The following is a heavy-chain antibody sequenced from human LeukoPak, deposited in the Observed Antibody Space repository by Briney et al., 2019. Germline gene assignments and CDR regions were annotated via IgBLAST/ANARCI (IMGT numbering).Heavy chain of an antibody. D-gene: IGHD3-9*01. Sequence: ASVKVSCKASGYTSTSYGISWVRQAPGQGLEWMGWISAYNGNTNYAQKLQGRVTMTTDTSTSTAYMELRSLRSDDTAVYYCARVYYDISPNWFDPWGQGTLVTVSS. CDR3: ARVYYDISPNWFDP. CDR2: ISAYNGNT. V-gene: IGHV1-18*01. CDR1: GYTSTSYG. J-gene: IGHJ5*02.